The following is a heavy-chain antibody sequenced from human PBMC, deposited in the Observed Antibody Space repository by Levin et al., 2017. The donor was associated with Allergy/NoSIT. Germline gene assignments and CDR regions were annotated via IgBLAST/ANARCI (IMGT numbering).Heavy chain of an antibody. D-gene: IGHD3-10*01. CDR3: ARRDKYYGSAGGPGYFQH. V-gene: IGHV1-2*02. Sequence: GESLKISCKASGYTFTGYYMHWVRQAPGQGLEWMGWINPNSGGTNYAQKFQGRVTMTRDTSISTAYMELSRLRSDDTAVYYCARRDKYYGSAGGPGYFQHWGQGTLVTVSS. J-gene: IGHJ1*01. CDR2: INPNSGGT. CDR1: GYTFTGYY.